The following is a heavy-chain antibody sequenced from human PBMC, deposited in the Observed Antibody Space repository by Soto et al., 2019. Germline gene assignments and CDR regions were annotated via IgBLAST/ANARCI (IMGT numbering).Heavy chain of an antibody. D-gene: IGHD6-19*01. Sequence: QVQLVESGGGVVQPGRSLRLSCAASGFNFSSYVMHWVRQAPGKWLEWVAVIWYDGGNKYYADSVKGRFTISRDNSKNPLYLQMNSLRAEDTAVYYCARDGQWLPRDGLRSSYYFDYWGQGTLVTVSS. CDR1: GFNFSSYV. J-gene: IGHJ4*02. CDR3: ARDGQWLPRDGLRSSYYFDY. V-gene: IGHV3-33*01. CDR2: IWYDGGNK.